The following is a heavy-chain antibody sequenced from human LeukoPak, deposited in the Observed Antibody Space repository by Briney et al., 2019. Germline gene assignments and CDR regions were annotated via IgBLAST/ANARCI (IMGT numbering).Heavy chain of an antibody. V-gene: IGHV3-48*02. CDR3: ARYYYDGPGYFDY. D-gene: IGHD3-22*01. CDR1: GFTFSSYT. J-gene: IGHJ4*02. Sequence: PGGSLRLSCAATGFTFSSYTMTWVRQPPGKGLEWVSSISSGSTTIYYADSVKGRFTISRDNAKNSLYLQMNSLRDEDTAVYYRARYYYDGPGYFDYWGQGTLVTVSS. CDR2: ISSGSTTI.